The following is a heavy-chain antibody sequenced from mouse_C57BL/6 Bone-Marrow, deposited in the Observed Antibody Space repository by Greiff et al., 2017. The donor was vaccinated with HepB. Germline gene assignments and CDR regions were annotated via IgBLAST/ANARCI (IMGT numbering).Heavy chain of an antibody. D-gene: IGHD1-1*01. CDR3: ARPYYYGRDFDV. Sequence: EVKLMESGGDLVKPGGSLKLSCAASGFTFSSYGMSWVRQTPDKRLEWVATISSGGSYTYYPDSVKGRFTISRDNAKNTLYLQMSSLKSEDTAMYYCARPYYYGRDFDVWGTGTTVTVSS. CDR1: GFTFSSYG. J-gene: IGHJ1*03. CDR2: ISSGGSYT. V-gene: IGHV5-6*01.